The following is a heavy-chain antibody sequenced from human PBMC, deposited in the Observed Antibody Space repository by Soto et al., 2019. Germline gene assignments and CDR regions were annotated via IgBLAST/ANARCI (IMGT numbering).Heavy chain of an antibody. CDR1: GYTVTGYY. J-gene: IGHJ6*02. CDR2: INVYNGNT. Sequence: ASVKVSCKASGYTVTGYYMHWVRQAPGQGLEWMGWINVYNGNTNYAQSLQGRVTMTTDTSTNTAYMELRSLRSDDTAVYYCARDPLIVAVSSDYGMDVWGQGTTVTVSS. V-gene: IGHV1-18*04. CDR3: ARDPLIVAVSSDYGMDV. D-gene: IGHD2-21*01.